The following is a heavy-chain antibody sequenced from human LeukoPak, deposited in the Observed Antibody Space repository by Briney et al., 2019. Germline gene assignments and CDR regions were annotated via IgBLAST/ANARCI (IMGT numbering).Heavy chain of an antibody. CDR2: IYGGGSV. D-gene: IGHD1-26*01. CDR1: GFTVNSNY. CDR3: ARGGSYLSAFDI. V-gene: IGHV3-53*01. J-gene: IGHJ3*02. Sequence: GGSLRLSCAALGFTVNSNYMSWVRQAPGKGLEWVSIIYGGGSVFYADSVKGRFTISRDNSRNTLYLQMNSLRGEDTAVYYCARGGSYLSAFDIWGQGTMVTVSS.